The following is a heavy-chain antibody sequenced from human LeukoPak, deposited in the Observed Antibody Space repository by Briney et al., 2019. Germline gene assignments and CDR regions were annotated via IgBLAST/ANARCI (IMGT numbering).Heavy chain of an antibody. Sequence: PSGTLSLTCAVSGGSIINSNWWSWVRQAPGKGLEWVSSISSSSSYIYYADSVKGRFTISRDDSKTTVHLQMNSLRAEDTAVYYCVKDRGSIFGDVWGQGTTVTVSS. J-gene: IGHJ6*02. CDR1: GGSIINSNW. V-gene: IGHV3-21*04. CDR2: ISSSSSYI. CDR3: VKDRGSIFGDV. D-gene: IGHD3-3*01.